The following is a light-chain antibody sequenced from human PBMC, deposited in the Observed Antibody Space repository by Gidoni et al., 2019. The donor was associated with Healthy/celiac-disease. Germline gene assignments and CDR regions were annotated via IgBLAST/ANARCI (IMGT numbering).Light chain of an antibody. CDR1: SSNIGAGYD. J-gene: IGLJ2*01. V-gene: IGLV1-40*01. CDR3: QSYDSSLSVV. CDR2: GNN. Sequence: QSVLTQPPSVSWAPGQTVAISCTGSSSNIGAGYDVHWYQQLPGTAPKLLIQGNNNRPSGVPDRFSGSKSGTSASLAITGLQAEDEADYYCQSYDSSLSVVFGGGTKLTVL.